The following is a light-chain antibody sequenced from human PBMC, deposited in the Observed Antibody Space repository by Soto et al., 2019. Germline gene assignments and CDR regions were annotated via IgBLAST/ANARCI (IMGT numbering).Light chain of an antibody. Sequence: DIVMTQSPDSLAVSLGERATINCKSSQGVLYSSNNKNYLAWYQQKPGQPPKLLIYWASTRESGVPDRFSGSGSGTDFTLTISSLQAEDVAVYYCQQYYTLPLTFGGGTKVDIK. J-gene: IGKJ4*01. CDR2: WAS. V-gene: IGKV4-1*01. CDR1: QGVLYSSNNKNY. CDR3: QQYYTLPLT.